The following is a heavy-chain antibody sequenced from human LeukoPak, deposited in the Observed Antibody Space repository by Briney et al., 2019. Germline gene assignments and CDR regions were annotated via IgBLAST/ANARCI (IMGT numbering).Heavy chain of an antibody. CDR2: IYYSGST. D-gene: IGHD2-15*01. CDR1: GGSTSSYY. J-gene: IGHJ5*02. V-gene: IGHV4-59*01. CDR3: ARGRIVVVVAATRYNWFDP. Sequence: PSETLSLTCTVSGGSTSSYYWSWIRQPPGKGLEWIGYIYYSGSTNYNPSLKSRVTISVDTSKNQFSLKLSSVTAADTAVYYCARGRIVVVVAATRYNWFDPWGQGTLVTVSS.